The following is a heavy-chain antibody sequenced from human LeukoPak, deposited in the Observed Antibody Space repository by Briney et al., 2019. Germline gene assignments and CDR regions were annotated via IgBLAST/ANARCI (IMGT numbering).Heavy chain of an antibody. V-gene: IGHV3-21*01. CDR1: GFTFSSYS. J-gene: IGHJ5*02. CDR3: ARGQLWQTGWFDP. D-gene: IGHD5-18*01. CDR2: ISSTSSYI. Sequence: GGSLRLSCAASGFTFSSYSMNWVRQGPGKGLEWVSCISSTSSYIYYADSLKGRFTISRDNAKNSVYLQMNSLRPEDTAVYFCARGQLWQTGWFDPWGQGTLVTVSS.